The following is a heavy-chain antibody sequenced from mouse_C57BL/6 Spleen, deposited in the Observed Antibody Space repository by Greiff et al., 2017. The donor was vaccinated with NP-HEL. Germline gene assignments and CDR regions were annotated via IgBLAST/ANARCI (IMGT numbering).Heavy chain of an antibody. CDR2: ISDGGSYT. CDR3: ARDLGMGYFDY. V-gene: IGHV5-4*01. CDR1: GFTFSSYA. J-gene: IGHJ2*01. Sequence: EVQVVESGGGLVKPGGSLKLSCAASGFTFSSYAMSWVRQTPEKRLEWVATISDGGSYTYYPDNVKGRFTISRDNAKNNLYLQMSHLKSEDTAMYYCARDLGMGYFDYWGQGTTLTVSS. D-gene: IGHD3-3*01.